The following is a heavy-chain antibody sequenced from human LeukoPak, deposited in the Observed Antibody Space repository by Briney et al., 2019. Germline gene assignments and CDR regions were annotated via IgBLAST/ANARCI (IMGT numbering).Heavy chain of an antibody. J-gene: IGHJ5*02. CDR3: AKVPSSGFWSGYYVWFDP. D-gene: IGHD3-3*01. V-gene: IGHV3-23*01. Sequence: PGGSLRLSCAASGFTFSSYAMSWVRQAPGKGLEWVSGMSGSGGSTYYADSVKGRFTISRDNSKNTLYLQMNSLRAEDTAVYYCAKVPSSGFWSGYYVWFDPWGQGTLVTVSS. CDR2: MSGSGGST. CDR1: GFTFSSYA.